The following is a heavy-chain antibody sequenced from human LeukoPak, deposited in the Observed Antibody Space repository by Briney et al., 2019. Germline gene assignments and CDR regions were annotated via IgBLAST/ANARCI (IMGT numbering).Heavy chain of an antibody. D-gene: IGHD4-11*01. V-gene: IGHV4-4*07. CDR3: ARDTVTATVTNYYYYYMDV. Sequence: KPSETLSLTCTGSGSSISSYYWSWIRQPAGKGLEWIGRMYTSGSTNYNPSLKSRVTMSVDTSKNQFSLKLSSVTAADTAVYYCARDTVTATVTNYYYYYMDVWGKGTTVTVSS. CDR2: MYTSGST. J-gene: IGHJ6*03. CDR1: GSSISSYY.